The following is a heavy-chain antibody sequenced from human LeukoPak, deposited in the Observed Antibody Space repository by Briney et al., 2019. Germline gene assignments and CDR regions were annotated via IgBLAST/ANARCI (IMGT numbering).Heavy chain of an antibody. J-gene: IGHJ3*02. CDR1: GFTFSSYD. D-gene: IGHD2-15*01. V-gene: IGHV3-48*03. CDR2: ISSSGSTI. Sequence: GGSLRLSCAASGFTFSSYDMNWVRQAPGKGLEWVSYISSSGSTIYYADSVKGRFTISRDNAKNSLYLQMNSLRAEDTAVYYCARDCGGGSCYGPYDAFDIWGQGTMVTVSS. CDR3: ARDCGGGSCYGPYDAFDI.